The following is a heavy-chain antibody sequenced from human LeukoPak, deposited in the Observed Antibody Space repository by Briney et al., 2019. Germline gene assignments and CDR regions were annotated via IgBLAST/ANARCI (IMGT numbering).Heavy chain of an antibody. V-gene: IGHV3-23*01. J-gene: IGHJ3*02. Sequence: GGSLRLSCAASGFTFSSYAMSWVRQAPGKGLEWVSAISGSGGSTYYADSVKGRFTISRDNSKNTLYLQMNSLRAEDTPVYYCAKDPYYDSSGYYFGLSAFDIWGQGTMVTVSS. D-gene: IGHD3-22*01. CDR1: GFTFSSYA. CDR2: ISGSGGST. CDR3: AKDPYYDSSGYYFGLSAFDI.